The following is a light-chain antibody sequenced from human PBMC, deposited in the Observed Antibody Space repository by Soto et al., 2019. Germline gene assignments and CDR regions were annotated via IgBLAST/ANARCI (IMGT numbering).Light chain of an antibody. J-gene: IGLJ2*01. CDR1: SSNIGSNY. V-gene: IGLV1-47*02. CDR2: SNN. Sequence: QAVLTQPPSASGTPGQRVTISCSGSSSNIGSNYVYWYQQLPGTAPKLLIYSNNQRPSGVSDRFSGSKSGTSASLAISGLRSEDESDYYCAAWDDSLSGLVFGGGTQLTVL. CDR3: AAWDDSLSGLV.